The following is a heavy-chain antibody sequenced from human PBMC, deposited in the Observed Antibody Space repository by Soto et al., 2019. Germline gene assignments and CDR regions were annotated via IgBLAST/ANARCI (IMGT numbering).Heavy chain of an antibody. CDR3: ARHDGIAAAGLYGMDV. V-gene: IGHV4-31*03. Sequence: QVQLQESGPGLVKPSQTLSLTCTVSGGSISSGGYYWSWIRQHPGKGLEWIGYIYYSGSTYYNPSLKSRVTISVDTSNNQCALRLSSVTAADTAVYYCARHDGIAAAGLYGMDVWGQGTTVTVSS. D-gene: IGHD6-13*01. CDR1: GGSISSGGYY. J-gene: IGHJ6*02. CDR2: IYYSGST.